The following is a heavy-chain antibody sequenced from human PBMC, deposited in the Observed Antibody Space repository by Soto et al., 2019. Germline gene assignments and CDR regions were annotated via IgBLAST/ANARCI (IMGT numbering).Heavy chain of an antibody. V-gene: IGHV3-48*02. Sequence: QTGGSLRLSCAASGFTFSSYSMNWVRQAPGKGLEWASYISSSSSTIYYADSVKGRFTISRDNAKNSLYLQMNSLRDEDTAVYYCAREPDYDFWSGYRFFDYWGQGALVTVSS. D-gene: IGHD3-3*01. CDR1: GFTFSSYS. J-gene: IGHJ4*02. CDR2: ISSSSSTI. CDR3: AREPDYDFWSGYRFFDY.